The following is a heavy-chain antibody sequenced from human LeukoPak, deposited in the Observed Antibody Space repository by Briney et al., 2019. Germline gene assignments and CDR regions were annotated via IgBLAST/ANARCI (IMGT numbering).Heavy chain of an antibody. J-gene: IGHJ4*02. CDR1: GFTFSNYA. D-gene: IGHD3-10*01. CDR3: AKESSLLRGPTVIYYFDF. CDR2: ISDTGGST. Sequence: GGSPRLSCAASGFTFSNYAMSWVRQAPGKGLEWVSAISDTGGSTYYTDSVKGRFTISRDNSKNTLYLQMNSLRAEDTAIYYCAKESSLLRGPTVIYYFDFWGQGTLVTVSS. V-gene: IGHV3-23*01.